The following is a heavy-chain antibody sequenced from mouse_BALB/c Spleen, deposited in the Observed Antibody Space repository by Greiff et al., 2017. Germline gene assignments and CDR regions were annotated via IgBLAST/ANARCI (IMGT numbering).Heavy chain of an antibody. CDR2: ISNKANGYTT. CDR3: ARDPPGTGAMDY. D-gene: IGHD4-1*01. CDR1: GFTFTDSY. J-gene: IGHJ4*01. Sequence: EVQVVESGGGLVQPGGSLRLSCATSGFTFTDSYMSWVRQPPGQALEWLGFISNKANGYTTEYSASVKGRFTISRDNSQSILYLQMNTFRAEDSATYYCARDPPGTGAMDYWGQGTSVTVSA. V-gene: IGHV7-3*02.